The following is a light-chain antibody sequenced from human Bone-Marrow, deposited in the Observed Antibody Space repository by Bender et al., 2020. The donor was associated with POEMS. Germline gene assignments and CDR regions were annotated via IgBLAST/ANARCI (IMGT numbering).Light chain of an antibody. CDR3: AGWDDSLSGWV. J-gene: IGLJ3*02. CDR2: SSH. Sequence: QSVLTQPPSASGTPGQRVTISCSGGSSNIGAHAVNWYQHLPGTAPKLLIYSSHRRPSEVPDRFSGSRSGTSASLAISGVQSEDEADYYCAGWDDSLSGWVFGGGTKLTVL. V-gene: IGLV1-44*01. CDR1: SSNIGAHA.